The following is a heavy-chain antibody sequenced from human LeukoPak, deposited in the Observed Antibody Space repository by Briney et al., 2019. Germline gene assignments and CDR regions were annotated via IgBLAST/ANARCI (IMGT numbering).Heavy chain of an antibody. J-gene: IGHJ4*02. V-gene: IGHV3-30*03. CDR2: ISYDGNNK. CDR3: ARDRYDILTGYSPLDY. CDR1: GFTFSRYG. D-gene: IGHD3-9*01. Sequence: PGGSLRLSCAASGFTFSRYGMHWVRQAPGKGLEWVAIISYDGNNKYYADSVKGRFAISRDNSKNTLYLHMNSLRAEDTAVYYCARDRYDILTGYSPLDYWGQGTLVTVSS.